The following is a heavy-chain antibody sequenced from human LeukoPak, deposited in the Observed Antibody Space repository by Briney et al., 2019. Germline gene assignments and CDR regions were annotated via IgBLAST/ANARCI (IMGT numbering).Heavy chain of an antibody. Sequence: PSETLSLTCAVYGGSFSGYYWSWIRQPPGKGLEWIGEINHSGSTNYNPSLKSRVTISVDTSKNQFSLKLSSVTAADTAVYYCARELSYGYYFDYWGQGTLVTVSS. D-gene: IGHD5-18*01. CDR3: ARELSYGYYFDY. V-gene: IGHV4-34*01. CDR2: INHSGST. CDR1: GGSFSGYY. J-gene: IGHJ4*02.